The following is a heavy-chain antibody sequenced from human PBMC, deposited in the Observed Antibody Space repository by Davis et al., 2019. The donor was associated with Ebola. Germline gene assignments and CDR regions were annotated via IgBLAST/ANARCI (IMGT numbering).Heavy chain of an antibody. CDR3: ARDPLWGDGLYYYYGMDV. D-gene: IGHD2-21*02. CDR1: GYTFTSYR. Sequence: ASVPVSCQASGYTFTSYRISWVRQAPGHGLEWMGWISAYYGNTNYAQKLQGRVTMTTDTSTSTAYMELRSLRSDDTAVYYCARDPLWGDGLYYYYGMDVWGQGTTVTVSS. CDR2: ISAYYGNT. J-gene: IGHJ6*02. V-gene: IGHV1-18*01.